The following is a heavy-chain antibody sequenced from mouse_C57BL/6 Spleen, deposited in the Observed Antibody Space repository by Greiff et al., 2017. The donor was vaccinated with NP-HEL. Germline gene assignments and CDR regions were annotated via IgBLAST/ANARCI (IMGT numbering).Heavy chain of an antibody. J-gene: IGHJ1*03. Sequence: QVTLKESGPGILQPSQTLSLTCSFSGFSLSTFGMGVGWIRQPSGKGLEWLAHIWWDDDKYYNPALKSRLTISKDTSKNQVFLKIANVDTADTATYYCARIAYYGSSYPWYFDVWGTGTTVTVSS. D-gene: IGHD1-1*01. CDR1: GFSLSTFGMG. CDR3: ARIAYYGSSYPWYFDV. V-gene: IGHV8-8*01. CDR2: IWWDDDK.